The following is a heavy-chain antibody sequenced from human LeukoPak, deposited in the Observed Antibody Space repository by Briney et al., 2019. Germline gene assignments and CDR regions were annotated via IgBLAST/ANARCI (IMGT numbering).Heavy chain of an antibody. Sequence: GGSLRLSCTASGFTFGGYAMSWVRQAPGEGLEWVDFIRSKAYGGTTEYAASVKGRFTISRDESKGIAYLQMNSLNTEDTAIYYCTRDGPFGGNSYFDYWGQGTLVTVSS. V-gene: IGHV3-49*04. D-gene: IGHD3-16*01. CDR1: GFTFGGYA. CDR2: IRSKAYGGTT. CDR3: TRDGPFGGNSYFDY. J-gene: IGHJ4*02.